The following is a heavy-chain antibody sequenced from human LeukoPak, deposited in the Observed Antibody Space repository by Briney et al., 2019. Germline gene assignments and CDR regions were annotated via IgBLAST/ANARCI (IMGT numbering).Heavy chain of an antibody. D-gene: IGHD6-19*01. Sequence: GGSLRLSCAASGFTFSSYGMHWVRQAPGKGLEWVSGISSTGGSTYYADSVKGRFTISRDNSKNTLYLHMNSLTAEDTAVYYCARGYSSLNPWGQGTLVTVSS. CDR2: ISSTGGST. CDR1: GFTFSSYG. V-gene: IGHV3-23*01. CDR3: ARGYSSLNP. J-gene: IGHJ5*02.